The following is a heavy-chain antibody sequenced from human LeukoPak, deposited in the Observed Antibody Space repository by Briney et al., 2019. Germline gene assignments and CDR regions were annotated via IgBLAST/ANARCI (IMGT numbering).Heavy chain of an antibody. J-gene: IGHJ5*02. D-gene: IGHD2-8*02. CDR3: ARGRDFTGGVWGNWFDP. CDR1: GFTFSSYS. V-gene: IGHV3-21*01. CDR2: ISSSSSYI. Sequence: PGGSLRLSCAASGFTFSSYSMNWVRQAPGKGLEWVSSISSSSSYIYYADSVKGRFTISRDNAKNSLYLQMNSLRAEDTAVYYCARGRDFTGGVWGNWFDPWGQGTLVTVSS.